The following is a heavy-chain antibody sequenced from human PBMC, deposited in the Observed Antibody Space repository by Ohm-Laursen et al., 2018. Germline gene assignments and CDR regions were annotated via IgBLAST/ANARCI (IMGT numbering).Heavy chain of an antibody. J-gene: IGHJ4*02. CDR1: GYTFTNYG. V-gene: IGHV1-18*01. Sequence: ESSAKVSCKASGYTFTNYGITWVRQAPGQGLEWMGWISAFNGNTNYAQKLQGRVTMTTDTSTNTAYMELRSLRSDDTAVYYCARDTGHIVVVTAIPALGGYDYWGQGTLVTVSS. D-gene: IGHD2-21*02. CDR2: ISAFNGNT. CDR3: ARDTGHIVVVTAIPALGGYDY.